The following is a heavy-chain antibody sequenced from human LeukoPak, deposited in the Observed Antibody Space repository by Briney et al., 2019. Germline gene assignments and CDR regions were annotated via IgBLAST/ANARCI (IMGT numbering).Heavy chain of an antibody. Sequence: SETLSLTCTVSGGSISSYFWSWIRQPPGKGLEWIGYIYNSGSTKYNPSLQSRVSISVHTSKSQVSLKLSSVTAADTAVYYCASLGGTYDCWGQGTLVTVSS. CDR3: ASLGGTYDC. V-gene: IGHV4-59*08. CDR2: IYNSGST. D-gene: IGHD1-26*01. J-gene: IGHJ4*02. CDR1: GGSISSYF.